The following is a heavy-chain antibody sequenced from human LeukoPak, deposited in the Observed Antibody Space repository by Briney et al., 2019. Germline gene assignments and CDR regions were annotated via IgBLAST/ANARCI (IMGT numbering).Heavy chain of an antibody. Sequence: LPGGSLRLSCAASGFTFDDYAMHWVRQAPGKGLEWVSGISWNSGSIGYADSVKGRFTISRDNAKNSLYLQMNSLRAEDTALYYCAKDMEAGRYYYYGMDVWGQGTTVTVSS. CDR2: ISWNSGSI. V-gene: IGHV3-9*01. D-gene: IGHD6-19*01. J-gene: IGHJ6*02. CDR3: AKDMEAGRYYYYGMDV. CDR1: GFTFDDYA.